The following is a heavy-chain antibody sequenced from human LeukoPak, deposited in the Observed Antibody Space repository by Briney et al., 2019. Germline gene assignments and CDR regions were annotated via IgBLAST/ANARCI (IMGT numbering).Heavy chain of an antibody. CDR3: ARLPRNYYGSGKDY. Sequence: SETLSLTCAVYGGSFSGYYWSWIRQPPGKGLEWIGEINHSGSTNYNPSLKSRVTISVDTSKNQFSLKLSSVTAADTAVYYCARLPRNYYGSGKDYWGQGTLVTVSS. CDR2: INHSGST. D-gene: IGHD3-10*01. J-gene: IGHJ4*02. CDR1: GGSFSGYY. V-gene: IGHV4-34*01.